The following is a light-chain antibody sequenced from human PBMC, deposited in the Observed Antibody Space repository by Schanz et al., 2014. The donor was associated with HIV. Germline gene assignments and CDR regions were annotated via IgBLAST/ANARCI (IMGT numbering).Light chain of an antibody. J-gene: IGKJ4*02. CDR1: QSVGGSQ. Sequence: ETVLTQSPGSLSLSPGERATLSCRTSQSVGGSQLAWYQHKRGQAPRLLIYATSFRATGIPDRFSGSGSGTDFTLTISRLEPDDFAVYYCHHYGDSRGTFGGGTEVDI. V-gene: IGKV3-20*01. CDR3: HHYGDSRGT. CDR2: ATS.